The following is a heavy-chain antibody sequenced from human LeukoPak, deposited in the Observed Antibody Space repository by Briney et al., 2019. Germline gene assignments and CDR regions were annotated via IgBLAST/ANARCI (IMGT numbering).Heavy chain of an antibody. CDR2: IKPDGSDK. CDR3: ARVISLWHGEY. J-gene: IGHJ4*02. D-gene: IGHD3-10*01. CDR1: GFTFSSYG. V-gene: IGHV3-7*01. Sequence: GGSLRLSCAVSGFTFSSYGMNSVRQAPGKGLEWVANIKPDGSDKYYVDSVKGRFTISRDNAKNSLYLQMNTLRAEDTAVYYCARVISLWHGEYWGQGTLVRVSS.